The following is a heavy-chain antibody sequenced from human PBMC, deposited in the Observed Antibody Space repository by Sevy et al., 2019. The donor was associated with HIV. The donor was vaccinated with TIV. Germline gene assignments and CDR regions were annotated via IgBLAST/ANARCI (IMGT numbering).Heavy chain of an antibody. V-gene: IGHV1-2*06. CDR1: GYTFTGYY. J-gene: IGHJ5*02. CDR2: INPNSGGT. CDR3: AGLRITMVQGVIITTWFDP. D-gene: IGHD3-10*01. Sequence: ASVKVSCKASGYTFTGYYMHWVRQAPGQGLEWMGRINPNSGGTNYAQKFQGRVTMTRDRSISTAYVELGRLRSDDTAVYYCAGLRITMVQGVIITTWFDPWGQGTLVTVSS.